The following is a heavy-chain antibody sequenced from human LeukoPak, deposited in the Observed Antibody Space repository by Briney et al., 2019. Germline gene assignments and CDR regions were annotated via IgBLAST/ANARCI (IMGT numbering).Heavy chain of an antibody. V-gene: IGHV4-59*01. CDR1: GGSISSYY. CDR2: IYYSGST. J-gene: IGHJ1*01. Sequence: SETLSLTCTVSGGSISSYYWSWIRQPPGKGLEWIGYIYYSGSTNYNPSLKSRVTISVDTSKNQFSLKLSSVTAADTAVYYCARVRYSSSWSSHLVQHWGQGTLVTVSS. CDR3: ARVRYSSSWSSHLVQH. D-gene: IGHD6-13*01.